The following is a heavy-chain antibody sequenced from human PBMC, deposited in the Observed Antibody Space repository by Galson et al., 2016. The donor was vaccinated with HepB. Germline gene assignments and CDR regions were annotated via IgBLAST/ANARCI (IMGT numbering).Heavy chain of an antibody. D-gene: IGHD1-26*01. J-gene: IGHJ4*02. Sequence: SLRLSCAASGFTFSEHYMDWVRQAPGKGLEWVGRTRNKANSYTTEYAASVKGRFTISRDDSKNSLYLQMNSLKTEDTAVYYCIRRMYSGSYLKYWGQGTLVTVPS. CDR2: TRNKANSYTT. V-gene: IGHV3-72*01. CDR3: IRRMYSGSYLKY. CDR1: GFTFSEHY.